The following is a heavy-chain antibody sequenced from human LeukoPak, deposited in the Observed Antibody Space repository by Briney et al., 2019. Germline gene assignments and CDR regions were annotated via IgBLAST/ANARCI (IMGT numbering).Heavy chain of an antibody. Sequence: GGSLRLSCAASGFTVSSNYMSWVRQAPGKGLEWVSAISGSGGSTYYADSVKGRFTISRDNSKNTLYLQMNSLRAEDTAVYYCAKDPMVRGVRVPGISFDYWGQGTLVTVSS. CDR3: AKDPMVRGVRVPGISFDY. D-gene: IGHD3-10*01. CDR2: ISGSGGST. CDR1: GFTVSSNY. J-gene: IGHJ4*02. V-gene: IGHV3-23*01.